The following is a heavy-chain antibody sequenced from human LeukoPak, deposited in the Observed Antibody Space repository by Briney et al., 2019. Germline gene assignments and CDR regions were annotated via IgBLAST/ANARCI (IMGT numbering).Heavy chain of an antibody. Sequence: GGSLRLSCAASGFTFDDYAMHWVRQAPGKGLEWVSGISWNSGSIGYADSVKGRFTISRDNAKNSLYLDMNSLRAEDTAVYYCARGHTAVTRHFDFWGQGTLVTVSS. D-gene: IGHD4-17*01. CDR3: ARGHTAVTRHFDF. V-gene: IGHV3-9*01. CDR2: ISWNSGSI. J-gene: IGHJ4*02. CDR1: GFTFDDYA.